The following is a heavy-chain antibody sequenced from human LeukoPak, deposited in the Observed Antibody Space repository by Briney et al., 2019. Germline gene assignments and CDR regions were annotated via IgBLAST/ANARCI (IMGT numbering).Heavy chain of an antibody. CDR1: GGSFSGCY. Sequence: PSETLSLTCAVYGGSFSGCYWSWIRQPPGKGLEWIGEINHSGSTNYNPSLKSRVTISVDTSKNQFSLKLSSVTAADTAVYYCAGSAMGGYYDSSSPFDYWGQGTLVTVSS. D-gene: IGHD3-22*01. CDR3: AGSAMGGYYDSSSPFDY. V-gene: IGHV4-34*01. J-gene: IGHJ4*02. CDR2: INHSGST.